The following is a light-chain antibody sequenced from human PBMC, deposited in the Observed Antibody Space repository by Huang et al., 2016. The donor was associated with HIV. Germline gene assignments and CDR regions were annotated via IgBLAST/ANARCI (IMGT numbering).Light chain of an antibody. CDR1: QSISSY. V-gene: IGKV3-11*01. CDR3: QQRSNWPPEGT. CDR2: DTS. Sequence: EIVLTQSPATLSLSPGERAPLSCRASQSISSYLAWYKQKPGQAPRLRIYDTSNRATGVPARFSGSGSGTDFTLTISSLEPEDFAVYYCQQRSNWPPEGTFGQGTKVEIK. J-gene: IGKJ1*01.